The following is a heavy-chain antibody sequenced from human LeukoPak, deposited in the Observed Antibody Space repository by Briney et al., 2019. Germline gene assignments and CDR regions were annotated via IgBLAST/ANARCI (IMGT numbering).Heavy chain of an antibody. J-gene: IGHJ6*02. CDR2: ISSSSSYI. CDR1: GFTFSSYS. D-gene: IGHD5-12*01. V-gene: IGHV3-21*01. CDR3: ARDRTLGRGLRPYYYYYGMDV. Sequence: PGGSLRLSCAASGFTFSSYSMNWVRQAPGKGLEWVSSISSSSSYIYYADSVKGRFTISRDNAKNSLYLQMNSLRAEDTAVYYCARDRTLGRGLRPYYYYYGMDVWGQGTTVTVSS.